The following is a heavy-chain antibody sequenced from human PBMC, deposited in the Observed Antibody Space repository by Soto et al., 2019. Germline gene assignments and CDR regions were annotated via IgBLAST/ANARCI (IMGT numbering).Heavy chain of an antibody. V-gene: IGHV4-39*01. J-gene: IGHJ4*01. CDR2: IYFSGST. CDR3: ARRSGDSSGGRCYNY. CDR1: GDSITSNSYF. D-gene: IGHD2-15*01. Sequence: LSLTCTFSGDSITSNSYFWAWIRQPPGKGLEWIGNIYFSGSTYYNPSLESRVTISIDTSKNQFYLKMNSVTAADTAVYYCARRSGDSSGGRCYNYWGQGTPVTVSS.